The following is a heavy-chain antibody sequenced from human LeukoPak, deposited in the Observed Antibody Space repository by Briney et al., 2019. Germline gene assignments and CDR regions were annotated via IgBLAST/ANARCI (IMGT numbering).Heavy chain of an antibody. Sequence: SETLSLTCTVSGGSISSYYWSWIRQPPGKGLEWIGYIYYSGSTNCNPSLKSRVTISVDTSKNQFSLKLSSVTAADTAVYYCARDHVGWFDPWGQGTLVTVSS. CDR3: ARDHVGWFDP. J-gene: IGHJ5*02. CDR1: GGSISSYY. CDR2: IYYSGST. V-gene: IGHV4-59*01.